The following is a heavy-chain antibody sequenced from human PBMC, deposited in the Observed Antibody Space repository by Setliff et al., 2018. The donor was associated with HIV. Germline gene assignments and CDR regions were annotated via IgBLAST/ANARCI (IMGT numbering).Heavy chain of an antibody. CDR3: ARRLGATVFYYFDY. D-gene: IGHD3-16*01. Sequence: PSETLSLTCTVSGGSISSHFWSWIRQPPGKGLEWIWTVSYSGSTNYNPSLKSRVTISVDTSGNQFSLKLSSVTAADTAVYYCARRLGATVFYYFDYWGQGTLVTVSS. J-gene: IGHJ4*02. CDR1: GGSISSHF. V-gene: IGHV4-59*11. CDR2: VSYSGST.